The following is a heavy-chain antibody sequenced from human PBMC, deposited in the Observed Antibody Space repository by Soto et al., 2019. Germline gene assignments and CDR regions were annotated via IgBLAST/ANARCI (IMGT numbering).Heavy chain of an antibody. D-gene: IGHD5-18*01. CDR3: ARGPGYSYGFTPDSYYYGMDV. V-gene: IGHV1-18*04. Sequence: GASVKVSCKASGYTFTSYGISCVLQSPLQWLDWMGWISAYNGNTNYAQKLQGRVTMTTDTSTSTAYMELRSLRSDDTAVYYCARGPGYSYGFTPDSYYYGMDVWGQGTTVTVSS. CDR2: ISAYNGNT. CDR1: GYTFTSYG. J-gene: IGHJ6*02.